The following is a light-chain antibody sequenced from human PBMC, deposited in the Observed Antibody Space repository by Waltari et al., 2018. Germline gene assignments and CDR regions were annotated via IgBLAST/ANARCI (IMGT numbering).Light chain of an antibody. Sequence: QSVLTQPPSASGTPGQRVTISCSGSSSNIGSNPVNWYQQFPTTAPQLRWYCNDRGPSWVPDRFSGSKPGTSAALAISGRQSGDEADYYCAAFDDSLNGWVFGGGTKLTVL. CDR2: CND. V-gene: IGLV1-44*01. J-gene: IGLJ3*02. CDR1: SSNIGSNP. CDR3: AAFDDSLNGWV.